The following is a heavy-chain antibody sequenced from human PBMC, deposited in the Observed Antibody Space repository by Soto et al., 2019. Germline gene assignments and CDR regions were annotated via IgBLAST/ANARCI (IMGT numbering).Heavy chain of an antibody. CDR2: IWYDGSNK. D-gene: IGHD2-15*01. CDR3: ARDLQIGCSGGSRPPGY. CDR1: GFTFSSYG. J-gene: IGHJ4*02. V-gene: IGHV3-33*01. Sequence: QVQLVESGGVVVQPGRSLRLSCAASGFTFSSYGMHWVRQAPGKGLEWVAVIWYDGSNKYYADSVKGRFTISRDNSKKPLYLQMHSLRAEDTGVYYCARDLQIGCSGGSRPPGYWGQGTLVTVSS.